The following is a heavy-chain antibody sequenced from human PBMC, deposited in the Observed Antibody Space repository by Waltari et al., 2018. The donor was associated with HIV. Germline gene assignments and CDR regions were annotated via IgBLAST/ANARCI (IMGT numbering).Heavy chain of an antibody. Sequence: QVQLEEYGGDLVKPGGSLRLCIAASGFTFRDYYMSWMRQAPGKGLEWIAHISRGGSSTYYAYSVKGRFTISRDNAKNSLYLQMLSLRAEDTAIYYCARGEQSAHGPSDYWGQGTLVTVSS. CDR1: GFTFRDYY. V-gene: IGHV3-11*01. J-gene: IGHJ4*02. CDR3: ARGEQSAHGPSDY. D-gene: IGHD4-17*01. CDR2: ISRGGSST.